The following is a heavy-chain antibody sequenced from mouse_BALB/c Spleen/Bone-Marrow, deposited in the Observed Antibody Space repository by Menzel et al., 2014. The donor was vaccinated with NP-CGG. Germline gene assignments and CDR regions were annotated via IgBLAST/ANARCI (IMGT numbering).Heavy chain of an antibody. CDR3: GGECGTSYDCYFDV. D-gene: IGHD1-1*01. CDR1: GFTFSDYY. V-gene: IGHV5-4*02. CDR2: ISDGGSYT. Sequence: EVKLVESGGGLVKPGGSLKLSCAASGFTFSDYYMYWVRQNPEKRLEWVATISDGGSYTYYPDSVKGRFTVSRDNAKNNLYLQMSSLKSEDTAMYYCGGECGTSYDCYFDVWGAGTTGTGSS. J-gene: IGHJ1*01.